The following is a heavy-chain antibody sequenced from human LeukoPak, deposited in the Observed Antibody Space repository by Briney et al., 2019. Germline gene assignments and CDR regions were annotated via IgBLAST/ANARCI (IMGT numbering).Heavy chain of an antibody. CDR3: ARVFGWYYFDY. Sequence: GGSLRLSCAASGFTVSTNYMSWVRQAPGKGLEWVSVIYSGGSTYYADSVKGRFTISRDNSKNTLYLQMNSLRAEDTAVYYCARVFGWYYFDYWGQGTLVTVSS. D-gene: IGHD6-19*01. V-gene: IGHV3-53*01. J-gene: IGHJ4*02. CDR1: GFTVSTNY. CDR2: IYSGGST.